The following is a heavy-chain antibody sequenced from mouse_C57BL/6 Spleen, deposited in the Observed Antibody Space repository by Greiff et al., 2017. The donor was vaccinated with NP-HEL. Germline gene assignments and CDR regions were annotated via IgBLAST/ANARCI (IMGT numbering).Heavy chain of an antibody. CDR3: ARDGYSNLFAY. CDR2: IYPRSGNT. CDR1: GYTFTSYG. D-gene: IGHD2-5*01. V-gene: IGHV1-81*01. J-gene: IGHJ3*01. Sequence: QVQLKESGAELARPGASVKLSCKASGYTFTSYGISWVKQRTGQGLEWIGEIYPRSGNTYYNEKFKGKATLTADKSSSTAYMELRSLTSEDSAVYFCARDGYSNLFAYWGQGTLVTVSA.